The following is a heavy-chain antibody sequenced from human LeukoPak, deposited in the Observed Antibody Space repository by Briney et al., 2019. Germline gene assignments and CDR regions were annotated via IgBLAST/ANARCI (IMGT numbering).Heavy chain of an antibody. V-gene: IGHV4-59*11. Sequence: SETLSLTCTVSGGSMTTHHWNWIRQTPGKGLEWIGYVFDSGRTKENPSLKSRVTLSADTSKNQLSLRLSSVTAADTAVHYCTTIRRGNIFGYFDFWGQGILVAVSS. D-gene: IGHD5-18*01. CDR3: TTIRRGNIFGYFDF. CDR2: VFDSGRT. J-gene: IGHJ4*02. CDR1: GGSMTTHH.